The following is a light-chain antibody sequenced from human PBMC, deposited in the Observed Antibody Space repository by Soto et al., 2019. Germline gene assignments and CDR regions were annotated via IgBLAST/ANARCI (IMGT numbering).Light chain of an antibody. CDR3: SSYAGSSYV. J-gene: IGLJ1*01. CDR1: SSDVGFYNY. Sequence: QSALTQPASVSGSPGQSITISCTGTSSDVGFYNYVSWYRQHPGKAPQLMVYEVSNRPSGVSNRFSGSKSGNTASLTVSGLQAEDEADYYCSSYAGSSYVFGTGTKLTVL. V-gene: IGLV2-14*01. CDR2: EVS.